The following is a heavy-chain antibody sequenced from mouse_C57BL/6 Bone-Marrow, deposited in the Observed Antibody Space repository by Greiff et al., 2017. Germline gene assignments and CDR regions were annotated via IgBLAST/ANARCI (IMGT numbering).Heavy chain of an antibody. J-gene: IGHJ3*01. D-gene: IGHD2-5*01. CDR3: TAGVSNPAWFAY. CDR1: GFNIKDDY. V-gene: IGHV14-4*01. Sequence: VQLQQSGAELVRPGASVKLSCTASGFNIKDDYMHWVKQRPEQGLEWIGWIDPENGDTEYASKFQGKATITADTSSNTAYLQLSSLTSEDTAVYYCTAGVSNPAWFAYRGQGTLVTVSA. CDR2: IDPENGDT.